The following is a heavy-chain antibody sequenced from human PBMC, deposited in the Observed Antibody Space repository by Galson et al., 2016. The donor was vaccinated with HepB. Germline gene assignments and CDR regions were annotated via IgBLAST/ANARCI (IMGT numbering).Heavy chain of an antibody. D-gene: IGHD1-1*01. CDR1: GFTFSNAW. V-gene: IGHV3-15*01. CDR2: IRSKAYGGTI. CDR3: GTTIYYYYGMDG. J-gene: IGHJ6*02. Sequence: SLRLSCAASGFTFSNAWMSWVRQAPGKGLEWVGRIRSKAYGGTIEDAASVKGRFTISRDDSKSIAYLPMNSLKTEDTAVYYCGTTIYYYYGMDGWGQGTTVTVSS.